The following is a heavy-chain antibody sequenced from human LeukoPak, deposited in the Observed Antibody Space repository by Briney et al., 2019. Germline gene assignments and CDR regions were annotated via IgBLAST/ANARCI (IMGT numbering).Heavy chain of an antibody. Sequence: PSETLSLTCTVSGGSISSYYWSWIRLPPGKGLEWIGYIYYTGATYYNPSLKSRVTISLDTSKNQFSLKLSSVAAADAAVYYCARAGYSYGTGYYFDYWGQGALVTVSS. CDR3: ARAGYSYGTGYYFDY. V-gene: IGHV4-59*01. CDR2: IYYTGAT. CDR1: GGSISSYY. D-gene: IGHD5-18*01. J-gene: IGHJ4*02.